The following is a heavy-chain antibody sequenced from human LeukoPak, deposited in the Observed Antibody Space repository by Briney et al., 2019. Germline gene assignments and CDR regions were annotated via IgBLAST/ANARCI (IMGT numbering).Heavy chain of an antibody. CDR3: TRVGLTSGSYFSFDY. J-gene: IGHJ4*02. CDR2: IKQDGSEK. CDR1: GFTFSNFW. D-gene: IGHD1-26*01. Sequence: GGSLRLSCAASGFTFSNFWMSWVRQAPGKGLEWVANIKQDGSEKHYVDSVKGRFTISRDNAKNTLYLQMNSLRVEDTAVYYCTRVGLTSGSYFSFDYWGQGTLVTVSS. V-gene: IGHV3-7*01.